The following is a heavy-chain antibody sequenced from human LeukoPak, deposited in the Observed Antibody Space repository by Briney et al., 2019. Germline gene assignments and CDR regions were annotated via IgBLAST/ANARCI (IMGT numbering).Heavy chain of an antibody. Sequence: GGSLRLSCSASGFIFSTYTMYWVRQAPGKGLENLSVINGDGRTAYYADSVKGRFTISRDNSKNTLSFQMNSLRAEDTAIYYCATAEIRVNSYGYLDYWGQGTLVTVSS. CDR3: ATAEIRVNSYGYLDY. J-gene: IGHJ4*02. CDR2: INGDGRTA. D-gene: IGHD5-18*01. V-gene: IGHV3-64*04. CDR1: GFIFSTYT.